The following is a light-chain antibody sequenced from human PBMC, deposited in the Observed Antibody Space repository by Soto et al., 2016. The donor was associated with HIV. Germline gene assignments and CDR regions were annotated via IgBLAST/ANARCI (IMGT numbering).Light chain of an antibody. CDR3: QVWDRSSDSWV. CDR2: DDS. V-gene: IGLV3-21*03. Sequence: SYVLTQPPSVSMAPGKTARITCGGDNIGSKSVYWYQQKPGQAPVLVVYDDSDRPSGIPERFSGSNSGNTTTLTVSRVEAGDEADYYCQVWDRSSDSWVFGGGTKLTVL. CDR1: NIGSKS. J-gene: IGLJ3*02.